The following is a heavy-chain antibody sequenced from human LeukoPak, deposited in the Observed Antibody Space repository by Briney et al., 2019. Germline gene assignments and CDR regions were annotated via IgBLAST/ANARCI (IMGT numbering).Heavy chain of an antibody. CDR2: IRYDGSNK. J-gene: IGHJ4*02. D-gene: IGHD6-13*01. CDR1: GFTFSSYG. Sequence: GGSLRLSCAASGFTFSSYGMHWVRQAPGKGLEWVAFIRYDGSNKYYADSVKGRFTISRDNSKNTLYLQMNSLRADDTAVYYCAKDREAAAGTASDYWGQGTLVTVSS. CDR3: AKDREAAAGTASDY. V-gene: IGHV3-30*02.